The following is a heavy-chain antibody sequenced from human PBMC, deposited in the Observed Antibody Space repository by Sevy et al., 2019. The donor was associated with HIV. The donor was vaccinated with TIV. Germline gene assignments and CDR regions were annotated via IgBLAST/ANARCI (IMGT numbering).Heavy chain of an antibody. CDR3: ATSSAGVNWFDP. V-gene: IGHV1-24*01. Sequence: ASVKVSCKVSGYTLTELSMHWVRQAPGKGLEWMGGFDPEDGETIYAQKFQGRVTMTEDTSTDTAYMELSSQRSEDTAVYYCATSSAGVNWFDPWGQGTLVTVSS. CDR1: GYTLTELS. D-gene: IGHD6-13*01. J-gene: IGHJ5*02. CDR2: FDPEDGET.